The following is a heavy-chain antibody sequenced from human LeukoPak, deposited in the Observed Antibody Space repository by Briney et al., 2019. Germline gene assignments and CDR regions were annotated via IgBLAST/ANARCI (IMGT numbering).Heavy chain of an antibody. V-gene: IGHV3-23*01. CDR1: GFTFSSYA. Sequence: GGSLTLSCAASGFTFSSYAMSWVRQAPGQGLEWVSAISGSGGSTYYADSVKGRFTISRDNSKNTLYLQMNSLRAEDTAVYYCAKIYGAGEEYFQHWGQGTLVTVSS. J-gene: IGHJ1*01. CDR2: ISGSGGST. D-gene: IGHD4-17*01. CDR3: AKIYGAGEEYFQH.